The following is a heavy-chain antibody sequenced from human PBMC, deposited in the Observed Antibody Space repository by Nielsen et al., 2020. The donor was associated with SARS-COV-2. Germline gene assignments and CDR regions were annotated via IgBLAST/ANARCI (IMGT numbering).Heavy chain of an antibody. D-gene: IGHD3-10*01. V-gene: IGHV3-33*01. Sequence: GESLKISCAASGFTFSSYGMHWVRQAPGKGLEWVAVIWYDGSNKYYADSVKGRFTISRDNSKNTLYLQMNSLRAEDTAVYYCAMSMVRGPYGMDVWGQGTTVTVSS. J-gene: IGHJ6*02. CDR3: AMSMVRGPYGMDV. CDR2: IWYDGSNK. CDR1: GFTFSSYG.